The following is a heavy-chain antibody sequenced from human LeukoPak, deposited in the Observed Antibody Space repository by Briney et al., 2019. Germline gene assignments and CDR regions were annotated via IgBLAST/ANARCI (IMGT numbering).Heavy chain of an antibody. CDR2: INQDGGEK. V-gene: IGHV3-7*01. D-gene: IGHD6-13*01. CDR3: ARGQYTTSWFSSRD. J-gene: IGHJ4*02. CDR1: EFTFSDYY. Sequence: GGSLRLSCAASEFTFSDYYMNWVRQAPGKGLEWVANINQDGGEKFYVDSVKGRFTISRDNAKTTLYLQMDSLRVEDTAVYYCARGQYTTSWFSSRDWGQGTLVTVSS.